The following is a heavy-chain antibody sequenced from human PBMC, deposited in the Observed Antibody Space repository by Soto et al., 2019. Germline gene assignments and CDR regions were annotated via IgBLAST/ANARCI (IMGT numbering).Heavy chain of an antibody. D-gene: IGHD6-13*01. CDR3: AKESSSWPYYFDY. CDR1: GFTFSRYG. V-gene: IGHV3-30*18. Sequence: QVQLAESGGGVVQPGRSLRLSCAASGFTFSRYGMHWVRQAPGKGLEWVAIKSYDGSIEYYADSVKGRFTVSRDNSKNTLYLQMNSLRAEDTAIYYCAKESSSWPYYFDYWGQGTLVTVSS. CDR2: KSYDGSIE. J-gene: IGHJ4*02.